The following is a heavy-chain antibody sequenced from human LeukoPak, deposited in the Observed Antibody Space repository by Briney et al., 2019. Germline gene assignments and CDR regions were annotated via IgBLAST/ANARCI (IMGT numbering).Heavy chain of an antibody. CDR3: ARAAPVRGVTFFDY. CDR1: GFTFSRYV. V-gene: IGHV3-30*04. J-gene: IGHJ4*02. Sequence: PGGSLRLSCVASGFTFSRYVIHWVRQAPGKGLEWVAVISKVGSDEYYADSMKGRFTVSRDPSKNSLYLQMNNLRGENTAVCYCARAAPVRGVTFFDYWGQGTLITVSS. D-gene: IGHD3-10*01. CDR2: ISKVGSDE.